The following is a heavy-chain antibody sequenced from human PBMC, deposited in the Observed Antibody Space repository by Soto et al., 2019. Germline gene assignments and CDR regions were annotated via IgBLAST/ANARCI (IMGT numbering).Heavy chain of an antibody. CDR2: ISGSGGST. V-gene: IGHV3-23*01. CDR3: AKNVWGITIFGGMDV. J-gene: IGHJ6*02. D-gene: IGHD3-9*01. CDR1: GFTFSSYA. Sequence: PGGSLRLSCAASGFTFSSYAMSWVRQAPGKGLEWVSAISGSGGSTYYADSVKGRFTISRDNSKNTLYQQMNSLRAEDTAVYYCAKNVWGITIFGGMDVWGQGTTVTVSS.